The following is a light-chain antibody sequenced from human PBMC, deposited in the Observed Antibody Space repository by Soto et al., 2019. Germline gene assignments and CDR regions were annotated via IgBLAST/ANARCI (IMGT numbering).Light chain of an antibody. CDR3: QQYGNSSWT. V-gene: IGKV3-20*01. CDR2: AAS. Sequence: EIVLTPSPGTGSLSPCERATLSCSPGNRVNSDYLAWYQQKPGQAPRLLIYAASSRATGIPDSFSGSGSGTDFTLTISGREPDDFAVYYCQQYGNSSWTFGQGTKVDIK. J-gene: IGKJ1*01. CDR1: NRVNSDY.